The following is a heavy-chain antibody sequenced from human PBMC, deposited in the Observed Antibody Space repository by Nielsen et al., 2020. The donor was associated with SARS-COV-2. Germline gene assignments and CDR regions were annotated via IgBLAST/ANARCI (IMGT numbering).Heavy chain of an antibody. D-gene: IGHD6-19*01. CDR2: ISSSGSTI. J-gene: IGHJ4*02. CDR1: GFTFDDCG. CDR3: ARAGEQWLEYYFDY. V-gene: IGHV3-48*03. Sequence: GESLKISCAASGFTFDDCGMSWVRQAPGKGLEWVSYISSSGSTIYYADSVKGRFTISRDNAKNSLYLQMNSLRAEDTAVYYCARAGEQWLEYYFDYWGQGTLVTVSS.